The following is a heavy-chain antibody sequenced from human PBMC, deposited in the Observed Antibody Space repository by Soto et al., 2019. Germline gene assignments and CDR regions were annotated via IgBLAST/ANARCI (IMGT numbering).Heavy chain of an antibody. Sequence: QVQLVQSGAEVKRPGASVKVSCKASGYTFTSYDINWVRQATGQGLEWMGWMNPNSGNTGYAQKFQGRVTMTRNTSISTAYMELSSLRSEDTAVYYCARGDSSRWTFPPDYWGRGTLVTVSS. CDR2: MNPNSGNT. V-gene: IGHV1-8*01. CDR3: ARGDSSRWTFPPDY. D-gene: IGHD6-13*01. J-gene: IGHJ4*02. CDR1: GYTFTSYD.